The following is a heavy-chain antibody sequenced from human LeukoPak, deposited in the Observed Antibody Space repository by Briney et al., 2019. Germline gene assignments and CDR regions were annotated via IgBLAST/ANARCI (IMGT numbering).Heavy chain of an antibody. CDR1: GGSISSSSYY. CDR2: INHSGST. CDR3: ARWEAAAAAPHNWFDP. V-gene: IGHV4-39*07. D-gene: IGHD6-13*01. Sequence: PSETLSLTCTVSGGSISSSSYYWSWIRQPPGKGLEWIGEINHSGSTNYNPSLKSRVTISVDTSKNQFSLKLSSVTAADTAVYYCARWEAAAAAPHNWFDPWGQGTLVTVSS. J-gene: IGHJ5*02.